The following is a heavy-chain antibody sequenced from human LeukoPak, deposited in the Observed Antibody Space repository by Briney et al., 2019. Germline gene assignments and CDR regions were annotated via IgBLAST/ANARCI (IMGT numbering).Heavy chain of an antibody. Sequence: GESLKISCAASGFTFSSYAMSWVRQAPGKGLEWASAISGSGGSTYYADSVKGRFTISRDNSKNTLYLQMNSLRAEDTAVYYCAKAPWGYRGWFDPWGQGTLVTVSS. J-gene: IGHJ5*02. CDR1: GFTFSSYA. V-gene: IGHV3-23*01. D-gene: IGHD3-10*01. CDR2: ISGSGGST. CDR3: AKAPWGYRGWFDP.